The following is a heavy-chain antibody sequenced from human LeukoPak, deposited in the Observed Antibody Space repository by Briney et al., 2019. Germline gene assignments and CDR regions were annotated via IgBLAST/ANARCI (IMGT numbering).Heavy chain of an antibody. D-gene: IGHD3-10*01. CDR2: IKQDGSEK. V-gene: IGHV3-7*04. Sequence: GGSLRLSCAASGFTFSSYWMSWVRQAPGKGLEWVANIKQDGSEKYYVDSVKGRFTISRDNAKNSLYLQMNSLRAEDTAVYYCARVFDYYYGSGSYYNLGAFGIWGQGTMVTVSS. CDR3: ARVFDYYYGSGSYYNLGAFGI. CDR1: GFTFSSYW. J-gene: IGHJ3*02.